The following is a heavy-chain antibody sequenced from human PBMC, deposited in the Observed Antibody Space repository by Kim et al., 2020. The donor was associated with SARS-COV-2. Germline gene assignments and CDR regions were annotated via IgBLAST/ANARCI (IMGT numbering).Heavy chain of an antibody. CDR3: ARRGDYGDPEAEYFQH. V-gene: IGHV4-39*01. D-gene: IGHD4-17*01. CDR1: GGSISSSSYY. Sequence: SETLSLTCTVSGGSISSSSYYWGWIRQPPGKGLEWIGSIYYSGSTYYNPSLKSRVTISVDTSKNQFSLKLSSVTAADTAVYYCARRGDYGDPEAEYFQHWGQGTLVTVSS. J-gene: IGHJ1*01. CDR2: IYYSGST.